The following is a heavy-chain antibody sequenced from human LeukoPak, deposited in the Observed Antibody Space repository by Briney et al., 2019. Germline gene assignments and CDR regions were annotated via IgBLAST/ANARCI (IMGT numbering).Heavy chain of an antibody. CDR2: ISGSGGST. J-gene: IGHJ4*02. V-gene: IGHV3-23*01. CDR3: AKAGGWDIFDY. CDR1: GFTFSSYA. Sequence: GGSLRLSCAASGFTFSSYAMSWVRQAPGKGLEWASGISGSGGSTYYADSVKGRFTISRDNSKNTLYLQMNSLRAEDTALYYCAKAGGWDIFDYWGQGTLVTVSS. D-gene: IGHD6-19*01.